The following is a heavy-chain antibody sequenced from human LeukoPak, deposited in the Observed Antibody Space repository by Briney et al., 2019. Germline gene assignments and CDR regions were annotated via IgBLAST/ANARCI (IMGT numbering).Heavy chain of an antibody. Sequence: PGGSLRLSCTASGFTFSSYGMHWVRQAPGKGLEWVAVIWYDGSNKYYGDPVKGRFTISRDNSKNTLYLQMNSLRAEDTAVYYCARDLGYYDSSGSSYYYGMDVWGQGTTVTVSS. D-gene: IGHD3-22*01. V-gene: IGHV3-33*01. CDR2: IWYDGSNK. CDR1: GFTFSSYG. J-gene: IGHJ6*02. CDR3: ARDLGYYDSSGSSYYYGMDV.